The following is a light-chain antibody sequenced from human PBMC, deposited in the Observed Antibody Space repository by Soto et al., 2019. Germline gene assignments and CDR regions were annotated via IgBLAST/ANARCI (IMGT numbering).Light chain of an antibody. J-gene: IGKJ5*01. CDR1: QSVSSSY. V-gene: IGKV3-15*01. Sequence: DMVLTQSPGTRSLSPGEAASRSCRSIQSVSSSYLAWYQQKPGQAPRLLIYGASTRATGIPARFSGSGSGTEFTLTIGSLQSEDFAVYYCQQYNNWPPITFGQGTRLETK. CDR3: QQYNNWPPIT. CDR2: GAS.